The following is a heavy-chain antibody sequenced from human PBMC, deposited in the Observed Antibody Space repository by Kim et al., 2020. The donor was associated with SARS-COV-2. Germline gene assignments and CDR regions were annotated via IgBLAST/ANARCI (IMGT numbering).Heavy chain of an antibody. J-gene: IGHJ4*02. CDR1: GGSISSYY. V-gene: IGHV4-59*13. CDR2: IYDRGST. Sequence: SETLSLTCTVSGGSISSYYWSWIRQPPGKGLEWIGYIYDRGSTNYNPSLKGRVTISVDTSKNQFSLKLSSVTAADTAVYYCARAPDVYAQFDYWGQGTLV. CDR3: ARAPDVYAQFDY. D-gene: IGHD2-8*01.